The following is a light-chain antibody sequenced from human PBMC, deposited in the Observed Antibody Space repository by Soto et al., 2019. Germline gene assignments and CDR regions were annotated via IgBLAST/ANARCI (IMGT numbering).Light chain of an antibody. V-gene: IGLV2-11*01. J-gene: IGLJ1*01. CDR2: DVT. CDR3: SSYTRSSPLYV. Sequence: QSALTQPRSVSGSPGQSVIISCTGSRSDVGAYNYVSWYQQHPGKAPKLIIFDVTKRPSGVPHRFSGSKSGNTASLTISGLQAEDEADYYCSSYTRSSPLYVFGTGTKVTVL. CDR1: RSDVGAYNY.